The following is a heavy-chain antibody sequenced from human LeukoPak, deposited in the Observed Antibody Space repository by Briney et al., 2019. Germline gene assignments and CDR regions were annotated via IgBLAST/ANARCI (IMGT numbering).Heavy chain of an antibody. Sequence: SETLSLTCTGSGGSISSYYWSWLRQPPGKGLEWIGYIYYSGSTNYNPSLKSRVTISVDTSKNQFSLKLSSVTAADTAVYYCARSGFYGDYTFYYWGQGTLVTVSS. CDR3: ARSGFYGDYTFYY. CDR2: IYYSGST. V-gene: IGHV4-59*01. J-gene: IGHJ4*02. CDR1: GGSISSYY. D-gene: IGHD4-17*01.